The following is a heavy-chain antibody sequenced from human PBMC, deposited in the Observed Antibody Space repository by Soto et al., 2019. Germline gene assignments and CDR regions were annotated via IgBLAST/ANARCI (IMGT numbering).Heavy chain of an antibody. V-gene: IGHV3-30*18. J-gene: IGHJ4*02. D-gene: IGHD6-6*01. CDR2: ISYDGSNK. CDR1: GFTFSSYG. Sequence: GGSLRLSCAASGFTFSSYGMHWVRQAPGKGLEWVAVISYDGSNKYYADSVKGRFTISRDNSKNTLYLQMNSLRAEDTAVYYCAKDHSVRGRSSLVPADCWGQGTLVTVSS. CDR3: AKDHSVRGRSSLVPADC.